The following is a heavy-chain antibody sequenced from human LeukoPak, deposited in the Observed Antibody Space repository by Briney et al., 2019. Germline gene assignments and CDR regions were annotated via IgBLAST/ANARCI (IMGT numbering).Heavy chain of an antibody. CDR1: GLAFSSYS. D-gene: IGHD3-9*01. V-gene: IGHV3-48*01. CDR3: ARGLRYFDWLDY. Sequence: PGGSLRLSCAASGLAFSSYSMNWVRQAPGKGLDWVSYISSSSSTIYYADSVKGRFTISIDNAKNSLYLQMNSLRAEDTAVYYCARGLRYFDWLDYWGQGTLVTVSS. J-gene: IGHJ4*02. CDR2: ISSSSSTI.